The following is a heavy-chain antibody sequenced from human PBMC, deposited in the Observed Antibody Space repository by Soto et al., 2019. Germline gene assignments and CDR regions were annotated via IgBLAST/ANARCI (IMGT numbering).Heavy chain of an antibody. D-gene: IGHD4-17*01. CDR2: IYYSGST. J-gene: IGHJ5*02. Sequence: QVQLQESGPGLVKPSETLSLTCTVSGGSISSYYWSWIRQPPGKGLEWIGYIYYSGSTNYNPCLTSRVTISVDTSKNQFSLKLSSVTAADTAVYYCARGGDYGDYVGSAFHWFDPWGQGTLVTVSS. CDR3: ARGGDYGDYVGSAFHWFDP. V-gene: IGHV4-59*01. CDR1: GGSISSYY.